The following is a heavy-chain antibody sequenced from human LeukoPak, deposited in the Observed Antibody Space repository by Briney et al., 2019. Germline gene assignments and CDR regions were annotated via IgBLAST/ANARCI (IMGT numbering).Heavy chain of an antibody. J-gene: IGHJ3*02. Sequence: ASVKVSCKASGYTFTSYGISWVRQAPGQGLEWMGWISAYNGNTNYAQKLQGRVTMTTDTSTSTAYMELRSLRSDDTAVYYCASDGPFESSSATFDIWGQGTMVTVSS. CDR2: ISAYNGNT. D-gene: IGHD6-6*01. CDR1: GYTFTSYG. CDR3: ASDGPFESSSATFDI. V-gene: IGHV1-18*01.